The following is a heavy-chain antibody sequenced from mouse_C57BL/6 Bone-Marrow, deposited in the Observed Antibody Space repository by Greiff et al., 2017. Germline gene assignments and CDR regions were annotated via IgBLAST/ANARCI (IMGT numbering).Heavy chain of an antibody. CDR2: IDPSDSYT. CDR1: GYTFTSYW. J-gene: IGHJ2*01. V-gene: IGHV1-59*01. D-gene: IGHD2-2*01. CDR3: ARLWGDDGPLYAY. Sequence: QVQLQQPGAELVRPGTSVKLSCKASGYTFTSYWMHWVKQRPGQGLEWIGVIDPSDSYTNYNQKFKGKATVTVDTSSSTAYMQLSSLTSEDSAVYYCARLWGDDGPLYAYWGQGTTLTVSS.